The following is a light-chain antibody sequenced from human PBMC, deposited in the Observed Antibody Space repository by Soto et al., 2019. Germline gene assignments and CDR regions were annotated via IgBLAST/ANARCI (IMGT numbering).Light chain of an antibody. Sequence: DIQMTQSPSTLSASVGDRVTITCRASHSVDTWLAWYQQKPGKAPKLLIYKAYNLVSGVPSRFSGSGSGTEFTLTIRSLQPDDFATYYCQQYVGFPYTFGQGTKLEIK. CDR3: QQYVGFPYT. J-gene: IGKJ2*01. V-gene: IGKV1-5*03. CDR2: KAY. CDR1: HSVDTW.